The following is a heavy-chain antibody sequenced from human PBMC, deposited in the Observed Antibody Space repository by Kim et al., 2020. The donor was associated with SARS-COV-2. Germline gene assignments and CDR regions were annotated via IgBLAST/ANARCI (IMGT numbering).Heavy chain of an antibody. V-gene: IGHV3-11*01. CDR2: ISSSGSTI. CDR1: GFTFSDYY. D-gene: IGHD5-12*01. CDR3: ARVNGEMATMDKGDYYYYGMDV. J-gene: IGHJ6*02. Sequence: GGSLRLSCAASGFTFSDYYMSWIRQAPGKGLEWVSYISSSGSTIYYADSVKGRFTISRDNAKNSLYLQMNSLRAEDTAVYYCARVNGEMATMDKGDYYYYGMDVWGQGTTVTVSS.